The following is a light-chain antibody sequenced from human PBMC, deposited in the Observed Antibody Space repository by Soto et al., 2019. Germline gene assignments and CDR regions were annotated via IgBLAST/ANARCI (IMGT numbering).Light chain of an antibody. Sequence: IVLTQSPLSMAVTPCKPTYSSSRSSQSFLHSNGYNYLDWYLQKPGQSPQLLIYLGSNRASGVPDRFSGSGSGTDFTLSISRVEAEDVGVYYCLQALQAPSMFGEGTKVDIK. J-gene: IGKJ1*01. CDR1: QSFLHSNGYNY. CDR2: LGS. CDR3: LQALQAPSM. V-gene: IGKV2-28*01.